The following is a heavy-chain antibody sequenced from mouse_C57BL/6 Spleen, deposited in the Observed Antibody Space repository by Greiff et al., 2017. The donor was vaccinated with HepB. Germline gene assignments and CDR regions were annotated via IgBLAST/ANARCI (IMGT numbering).Heavy chain of an antibody. J-gene: IGHJ3*01. V-gene: IGHV1-64*01. Sequence: QVQLQQPGAELVKPGASVKLSCKASGYTFTSYWMHWVKQRPGQGLEWIGMIHPNSGSTNYNEKFKSKATLTVDKSSSTAYMQLSSLTSEDSAVYYCARYEGYSNAWFAYWGQGTLVTVSA. CDR1: GYTFTSYW. CDR2: IHPNSGST. CDR3: ARYEGYSNAWFAY. D-gene: IGHD2-3*01.